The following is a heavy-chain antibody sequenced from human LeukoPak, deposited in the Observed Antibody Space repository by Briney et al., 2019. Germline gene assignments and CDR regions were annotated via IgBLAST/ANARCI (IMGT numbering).Heavy chain of an antibody. V-gene: IGHV1-69*04. D-gene: IGHD6-19*01. Sequence: ASVKVSCKASGCTFSSYAISWVRQAPGQGLEWMGRIIPILGIANYAQKFQGRVTITADKSTSTAYMELSSLRPEDTAVYYCARGGIAVAGSFFDYWGQGTLVTVSS. J-gene: IGHJ4*02. CDR1: GCTFSSYA. CDR3: ARGGIAVAGSFFDY. CDR2: IIPILGIA.